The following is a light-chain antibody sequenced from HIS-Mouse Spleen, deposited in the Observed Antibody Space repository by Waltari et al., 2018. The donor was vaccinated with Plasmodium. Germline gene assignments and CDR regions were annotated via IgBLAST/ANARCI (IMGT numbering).Light chain of an antibody. V-gene: IGLV3-19*01. J-gene: IGLJ2*01. CDR1: SLRSYY. Sequence: SSELTQDPAVSLALGQTVRITCQGDSLRSYYASCYQQKPGQALVLVIYGKNNRPSGIPDRFSGSSSGNTASLTITGAQAEDEADYYCNSRDSSGNHVVFGGGTKLTVL. CDR3: NSRDSSGNHVV. CDR2: GKN.